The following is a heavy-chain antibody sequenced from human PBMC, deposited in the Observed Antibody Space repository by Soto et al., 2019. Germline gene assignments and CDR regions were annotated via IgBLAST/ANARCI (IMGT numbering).Heavy chain of an antibody. CDR1: GFTFSDYW. D-gene: IGHD6-13*01. V-gene: IGHV3-74*01. CDR2: IKSDESTT. Sequence: EVQLVESGGGLVQPGGSLRLSCAVSGFTFSDYWMHWVRQIPGKGLVWVSRIKSDESTTTYADSVKGRFTISRDNAKNKLYLQMNSLRAEDTAIYYCTRGDTSSWLGDFDYWGQGTLVTVSS. J-gene: IGHJ4*02. CDR3: TRGDTSSWLGDFDY.